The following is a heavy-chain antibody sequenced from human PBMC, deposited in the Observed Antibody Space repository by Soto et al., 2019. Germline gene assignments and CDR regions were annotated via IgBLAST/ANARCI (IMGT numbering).Heavy chain of an antibody. CDR3: ARRDSGGFFRFFDS. CDR2: TGSGTGPG. J-gene: IGHJ4*02. V-gene: IGHV1-69*06. Sequence: SVKVSCKASGGSLSTNPISWVRQAPGQGLEWMGGTGSGTGPGNNAQKFQGRLTVTADKSTSTVYMELTNLSSEDTAVYYCARRDSGGFFRFFDSWGQGTLVTVS. D-gene: IGHD2-15*01. CDR1: GGSLSTNP.